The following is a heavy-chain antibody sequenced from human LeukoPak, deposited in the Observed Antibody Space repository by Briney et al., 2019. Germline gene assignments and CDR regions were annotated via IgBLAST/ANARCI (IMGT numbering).Heavy chain of an antibody. J-gene: IGHJ3*02. CDR3: ARLRFGEFEDAFDI. Sequence: PGGSLRLSCAASGFTFSSYSMNWVRQAPGKGLEWVSYISSSSSTIYYADSVKGRFTISRDNAKNSLYLQMNSLRAEDTAVYYCARLRFGEFEDAFDIWGQGTMVTVSS. D-gene: IGHD3-10*01. CDR1: GFTFSSYS. V-gene: IGHV3-48*04. CDR2: ISSSSSTI.